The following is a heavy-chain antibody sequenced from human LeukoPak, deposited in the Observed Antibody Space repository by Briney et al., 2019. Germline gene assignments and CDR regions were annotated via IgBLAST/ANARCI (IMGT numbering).Heavy chain of an antibody. CDR1: GFTFSSYA. J-gene: IGHJ4*02. CDR3: AKASWVSTADAVL. CDR2: LRGKGDA. Sequence: GGSLTLSCVASGFTFSSYAMSWVRETPARGLEWVSSLRGKGDAFYADSVKGRFTLSRDESRNTVYLQLNKLRVEDTAIYYCAKASWVSTADAVLWGQGTVVTVSS. D-gene: IGHD3-16*01. V-gene: IGHV3-23*01.